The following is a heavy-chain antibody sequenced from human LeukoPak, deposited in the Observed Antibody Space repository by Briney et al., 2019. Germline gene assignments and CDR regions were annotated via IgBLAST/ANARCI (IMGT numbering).Heavy chain of an antibody. CDR1: RFTFSSFA. CDR2: INGGGGST. Sequence: GGSLRLSCAASRFTFSSFAMSWVRQAPGKGLEWVSAINGGGGSTYYEDSVKGRFTISRDNSKNTLYLRMNSLRAEDTAVYYCAKDRVGREVGAAHWYFDLWGRGTLVTVFS. CDR3: AKDRVGREVGAAHWYFDL. D-gene: IGHD1-26*01. J-gene: IGHJ2*01. V-gene: IGHV3-23*01.